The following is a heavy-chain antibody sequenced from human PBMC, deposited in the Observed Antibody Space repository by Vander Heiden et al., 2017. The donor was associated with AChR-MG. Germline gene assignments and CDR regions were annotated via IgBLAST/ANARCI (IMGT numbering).Heavy chain of an antibody. J-gene: IGHJ4*02. V-gene: IGHV4-39*01. CDR2: IYYSGST. CDR1: GGSISSSSYY. D-gene: IGHD6-19*01. Sequence: QLQLQESGPGLVKPSETLSLTCTVSGGSISSSSYYWGWIRQPPGKGLEWIGSIYYSGSTYYNPSLKSRVTISVDTSKNQFSLKLSSVTAADTAVYYCARLGGIAVAAPRVYYFDYWGQGTLVTVSS. CDR3: ARLGGIAVAAPRVYYFDY.